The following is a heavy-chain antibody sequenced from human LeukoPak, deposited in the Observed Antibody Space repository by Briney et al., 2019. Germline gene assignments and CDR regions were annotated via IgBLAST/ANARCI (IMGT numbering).Heavy chain of an antibody. CDR2: INHSGST. J-gene: IGHJ4*02. CDR3: ARGRIHYYDYVWGSYRYAFFDY. CDR1: GGSISSYY. D-gene: IGHD3-16*02. Sequence: SETLSLTCTVSGGSISSYYWSWIRQPPGKGLEWIGEINHSGSTNYNPSLKSRVTISVDTSKNQFSLKLSSVTAADTAVYYCARGRIHYYDYVWGSYRYAFFDYWGQGTLVIVSS. V-gene: IGHV4-34*01.